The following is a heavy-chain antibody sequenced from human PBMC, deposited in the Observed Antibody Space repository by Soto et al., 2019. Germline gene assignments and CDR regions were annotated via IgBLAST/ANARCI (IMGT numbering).Heavy chain of an antibody. V-gene: IGHV4-39*01. CDR1: GSSINSNNYY. CDR3: AKVVVAATRHTDFDS. J-gene: IGHJ4*02. D-gene: IGHD2-15*01. CDR2: IYYDGST. Sequence: KPSETLSLTCTVSGSSINSNNYYWAWIRQPPGKGLAWIASIYYDGSTYYSPSLKSRVTISIDTSKNQFSLRLRSVTAADTAIYYCAKVVVAATRHTDFDSWGQGTLVTVSS.